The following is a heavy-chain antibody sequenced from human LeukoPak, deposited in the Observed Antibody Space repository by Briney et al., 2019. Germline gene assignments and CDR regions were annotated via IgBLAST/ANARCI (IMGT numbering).Heavy chain of an antibody. CDR2: IYYSGST. CDR3: AREPYSSSWYMYLDV. D-gene: IGHD6-13*01. V-gene: IGHV4-39*07. Sequence: SETLSLTCTVSGGSISSSSYYWGWIRQPPGKGLEWIGSIYYSGSTNYNPSLKSRVTISVDTSKNQFSLKLSSVTAADTAVYYCAREPYSSSWYMYLDVWGKGTTVTISS. CDR1: GGSISSSSYY. J-gene: IGHJ6*04.